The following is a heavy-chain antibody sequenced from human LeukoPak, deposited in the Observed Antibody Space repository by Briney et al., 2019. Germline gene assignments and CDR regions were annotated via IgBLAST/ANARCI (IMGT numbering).Heavy chain of an antibody. CDR2: ISSSSSTI. J-gene: IGHJ4*02. D-gene: IGHD3-3*01. CDR3: AKDFFY. CDR1: GFTFSSYS. V-gene: IGHV3-48*01. Sequence: GGSLRLSCAAPGFTFSSYSMNWVRQAPGKGLEWVSYISSSSSTIYYADSVKGRFTISRDNAKNSLYLQMNSLRAEDTAVCYCAKDFFYWGQGTLVTVSS.